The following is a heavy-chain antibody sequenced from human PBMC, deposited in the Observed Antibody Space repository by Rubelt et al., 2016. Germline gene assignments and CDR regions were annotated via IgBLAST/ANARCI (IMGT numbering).Heavy chain of an antibody. V-gene: IGHV3-NL1*01. D-gene: IGHD4-23*01. Sequence: QVQLVESGGGVVQPGRSLRLSCAASGFTFSSYGMHWVRQAPGKGLEWVSLLYAGSTSYRAVYAASVQGGFTISSDNSKNTLYRQMNFLRAEDTAIYYCARVSTTVVGGGWFDHWGQGTLVTVSS. CDR1: GFTFSSYG. J-gene: IGHJ5*02. CDR3: ARVSTTVVGGGWFDH. CDR2: LYAGSTSYRA.